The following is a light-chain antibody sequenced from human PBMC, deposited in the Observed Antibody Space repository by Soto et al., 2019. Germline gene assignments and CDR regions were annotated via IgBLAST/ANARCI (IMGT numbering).Light chain of an antibody. V-gene: IGKV3-20*01. CDR2: GAS. CDR3: QQYGSSPTT. CDR1: QTVLNNY. J-gene: IGKJ1*01. Sequence: EIVLTQSPGTLSLSPGERATLSCRASQTVLNNYLTWYQQKPGQAPRRIIFGASIRATGIPDRFSGSGSGTDFTLTISRLEPEDFAVYYCQQYGSSPTTFGQGTKVEIK.